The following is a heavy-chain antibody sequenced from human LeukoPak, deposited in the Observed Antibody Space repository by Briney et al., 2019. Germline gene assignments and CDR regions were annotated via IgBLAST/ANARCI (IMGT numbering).Heavy chain of an antibody. CDR3: ARQYCSSTSCYTPFDY. J-gene: IGHJ4*02. D-gene: IGHD2-2*02. CDR1: GGSFSGYY. V-gene: IGHV4-31*11. CDR2: IYYSGST. Sequence: SETLSLTCAVYGGSFSGYYWSWIRQHPGKGLEWIGYIYYSGSTYYNPSLESRVTISVDTSKNQFSLKLSSVTAADTAVYYCARQYCSSTSCYTPFDYWGQGTLVTVSS.